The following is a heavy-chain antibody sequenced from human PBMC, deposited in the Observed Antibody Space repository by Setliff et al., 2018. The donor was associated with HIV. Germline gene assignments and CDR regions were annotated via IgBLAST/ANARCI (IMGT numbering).Heavy chain of an antibody. Sequence: PSETLSLTCAVYGGSFSDNYWSWIRQSPGKGLEWIGEINHSGRTKYSPSLRSRVSISVDTSKTQFSLKLSSVTAADTAVYYCARCKKDQYNFWSGYCFDYWGQGTLVTVSS. CDR3: ARCKKDQYNFWSGYCFDY. CDR2: INHSGRT. CDR1: GGSFSDNY. V-gene: IGHV4-34*01. J-gene: IGHJ4*02. D-gene: IGHD3-3*01.